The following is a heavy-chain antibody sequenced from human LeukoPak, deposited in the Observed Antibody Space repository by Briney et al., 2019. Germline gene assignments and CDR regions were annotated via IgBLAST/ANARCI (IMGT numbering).Heavy chain of an antibody. J-gene: IGHJ4*02. CDR1: GGSISSGSYY. D-gene: IGHD1-26*01. CDR3: ATTHSSYYSSFDY. CDR2: IYTSGST. V-gene: IGHV4-61*02. Sequence: SQTLSLTCTVSGGSISSGSYYWSWMRQSAGKGLEWIGRIYTSGSTSYNPSLRSRVTISLDTSKNHFSLKLSSVTAADTAVYNCATTHSSYYSSFDYWGQGTLVTVSS.